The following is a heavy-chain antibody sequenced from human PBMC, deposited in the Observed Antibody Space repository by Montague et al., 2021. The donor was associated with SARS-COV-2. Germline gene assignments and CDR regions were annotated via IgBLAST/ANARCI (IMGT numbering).Heavy chain of an antibody. Sequence: SETLSLTCAVYGGSFSGYYWSWIRQPPGKGLEWIGEINHSGSTXXXPSXXXRVTISVDTSKNQFSLKLSSVTAADTAVYYCARGNIVVVPAAICCDYYYGIDVGDQGTTVTVSS. D-gene: IGHD2-2*02. CDR3: ARGNIVVVPAAICCDYYYGIDV. V-gene: IGHV4-34*01. CDR1: GGSFSGYY. CDR2: INHSGST. J-gene: IGHJ6*02.